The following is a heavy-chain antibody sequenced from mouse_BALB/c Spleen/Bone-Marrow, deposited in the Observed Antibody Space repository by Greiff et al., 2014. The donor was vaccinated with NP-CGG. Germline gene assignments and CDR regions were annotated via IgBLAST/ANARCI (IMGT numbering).Heavy chain of an antibody. CDR3: AREKVYYGISWFAY. D-gene: IGHD2-1*01. J-gene: IGHJ3*01. CDR2: IHPSDSET. Sequence: QLQQSGTEVVRPGASVKLSCKASGYSFTTYWMNWVKQRPGQGLEWIGMIHPSDSETRLNQKFKDKATLTVDKSSSTAHMQLNSPTSEDSAVYYCAREKVYYGISWFAYWGQGTLVTVSA. CDR1: GYSFTTYW. V-gene: IGHV1-74*04.